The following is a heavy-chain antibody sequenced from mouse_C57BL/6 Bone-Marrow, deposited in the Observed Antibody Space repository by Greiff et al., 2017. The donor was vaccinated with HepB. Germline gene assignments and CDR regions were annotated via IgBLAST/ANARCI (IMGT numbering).Heavy chain of an antibody. CDR3: ARGVLRN. D-gene: IGHD1-1*01. J-gene: IGHJ3*01. V-gene: IGHV1-42*01. CDR2: INPSTGGT. Sequence: EVQLQQSGPELVKPGASVKISCKASGYSFTGYYMNWVKQSPEKSLEWIREINPSTGGTTYNQKFKAKATLTVDKSSSTAYMQLKSLTSEDSAVYYCARGVLRNWGQGTLVTVSA. CDR1: GYSFTGYY.